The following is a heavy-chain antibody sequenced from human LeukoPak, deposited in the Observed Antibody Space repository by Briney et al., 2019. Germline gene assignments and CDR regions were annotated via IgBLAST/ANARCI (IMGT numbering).Heavy chain of an antibody. CDR3: ARDLDSPQDPYSWLVTTYYYGLDV. CDR2: ISSGSTYI. V-gene: IGHV3-21*01. D-gene: IGHD6-19*01. CDR1: GFTFSSYV. Sequence: GGSLTLSCAASGFTFSSYVMNWVRQAPGKGLEWVSSISSGSTYIYYADSVEGRFTISRDNAKNSLYLQMSSLRAEDTAIYYCARDLDSPQDPYSWLVTTYYYGLDVWGQGTSVTVSS. J-gene: IGHJ6*02.